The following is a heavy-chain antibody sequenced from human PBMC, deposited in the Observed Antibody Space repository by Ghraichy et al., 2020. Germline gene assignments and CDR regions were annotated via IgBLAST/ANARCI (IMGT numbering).Heavy chain of an antibody. Sequence: GGSLRLSCAASGFTFSSYWMSWVRQAPGKGLEWVANIKTDGSEKSYVDSLKGRFTIFRDNAKNSLYLLLDSLRAEDTAVYYCARGSGSGTYFDFDYWGQGTLVTVSS. V-gene: IGHV3-7*03. D-gene: IGHD3-10*01. J-gene: IGHJ4*02. CDR3: ARGSGSGTYFDFDY. CDR2: IKTDGSEK. CDR1: GFTFSSYW.